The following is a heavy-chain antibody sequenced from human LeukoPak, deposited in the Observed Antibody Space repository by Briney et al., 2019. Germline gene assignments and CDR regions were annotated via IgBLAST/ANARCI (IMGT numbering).Heavy chain of an antibody. CDR1: GGSISSGDYY. CDR3: ARSTTVRWDYYYYYYMDV. J-gene: IGHJ6*03. CDR2: INHSGST. D-gene: IGHD4-17*01. V-gene: IGHV4-39*07. Sequence: KASETLSLTCTVSGGSISSGDYYWRWIRQPRGKGLEWIGEINHSGSTNYNPSLKSRVTISVDTSKNQFSLKLSSVTAADTAVYYCARSTTVRWDYYYYYYMDVWGKGTTVTVSS.